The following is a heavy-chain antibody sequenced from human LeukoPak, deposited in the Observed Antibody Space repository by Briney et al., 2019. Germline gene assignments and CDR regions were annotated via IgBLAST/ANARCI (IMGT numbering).Heavy chain of an antibody. J-gene: IGHJ4*02. D-gene: IGHD6-19*01. V-gene: IGHV4-34*01. CDR3: ARKEGSGWTFDY. Sequence: ASETLSLTCAVYGGSFSGYYWSWIRQPPGKGLEWIGEINHSGSTNYNPSLKSRVTISVDTSKNQFSLKLSSVTAADPAVYYCARKEGSGWTFDYWGQGTLVTVSS. CDR1: GGSFSGYY. CDR2: INHSGST.